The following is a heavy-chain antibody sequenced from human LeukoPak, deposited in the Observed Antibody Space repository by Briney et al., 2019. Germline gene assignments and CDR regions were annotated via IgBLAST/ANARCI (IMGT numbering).Heavy chain of an antibody. D-gene: IGHD4-23*01. CDR2: IYYSGNT. J-gene: IGHJ4*02. CDR3: ARSEGGKHLDY. CDR1: GGSISSSSYY. Sequence: SETLSLTCTVSGGSISSSSYYWSWIRQPPGKGLEWIAYIYYSGNTNSNPSLKSRVTISVDTSKNQCTLKLTSVTAADTAVYYCARSEGGKHLDYWGQGTLVSVSS. V-gene: IGHV4-61*05.